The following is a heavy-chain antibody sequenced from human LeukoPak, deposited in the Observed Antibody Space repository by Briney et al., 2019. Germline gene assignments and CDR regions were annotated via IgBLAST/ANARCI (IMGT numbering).Heavy chain of an antibody. D-gene: IGHD3-9*01. CDR3: AHSARDDILTAYHY. CDR2: IYWNDDK. V-gene: IGHV2-5*01. J-gene: IGHJ4*02. Sequence: SGPTLVKPTPPLTLTCSFSGFSLNTSGVGVGWIRQPPGKALEWLALIYWNDDKRYSPSLKSRLTITKDTSKNQVVLIMTNMDPVDTGTYYCAHSARDDILTAYHYWGQGTLVTVSS. CDR1: GFSLNTSGVG.